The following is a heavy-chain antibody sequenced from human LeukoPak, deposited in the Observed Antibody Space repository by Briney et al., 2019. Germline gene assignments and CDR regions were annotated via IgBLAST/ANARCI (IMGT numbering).Heavy chain of an antibody. D-gene: IGHD3-10*01. CDR3: ARGNMVRGVIVGYYYYGMDV. Sequence: GGSLRLSCAASGFTFSSYEMNWVRQAPGKGLEWVPYISSSGSTIYYADSVKGRFTISRDNAKNSLYLQMNSLRAEDTAVYYCARGNMVRGVIVGYYYYGMDVWGQGTTVTVSS. V-gene: IGHV3-48*03. CDR1: GFTFSSYE. CDR2: ISSSGSTI. J-gene: IGHJ6*02.